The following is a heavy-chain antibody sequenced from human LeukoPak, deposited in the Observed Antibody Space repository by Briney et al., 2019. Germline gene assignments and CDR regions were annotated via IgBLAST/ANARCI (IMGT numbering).Heavy chain of an antibody. D-gene: IGHD6-19*01. V-gene: IGHV3-48*03. CDR3: ALLAVASDFDY. Sequence: GGSLGLSCAVSGFPFSVYEMNWVRQAPGKGLEWVSNIGSSGSTIYYADSVKGRFSISRDNAKSSLYLQMNSLRVEDTAVYYCALLAVASDFDYWGQGALVTVSP. J-gene: IGHJ4*02. CDR2: IGSSGSTI. CDR1: GFPFSVYE.